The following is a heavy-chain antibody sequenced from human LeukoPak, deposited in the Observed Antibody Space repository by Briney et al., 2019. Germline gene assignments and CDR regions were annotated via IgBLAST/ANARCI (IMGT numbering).Heavy chain of an antibody. D-gene: IGHD1-14*01. V-gene: IGHV1-18*01. CDR2: ISAYNGNT. CDR3: ARDVSLGPGLDY. J-gene: IGHJ4*02. Sequence: AAVKVSCKASGYTFTSYGIRWVRQAPGQGLEWMGWISAYNGNTNYAQKLQGRVTMTTDTSTSTAYMELRSLRSDDTAVYYCARDVSLGPGLDYWGQGTLVTVSS. CDR1: GYTFTSYG.